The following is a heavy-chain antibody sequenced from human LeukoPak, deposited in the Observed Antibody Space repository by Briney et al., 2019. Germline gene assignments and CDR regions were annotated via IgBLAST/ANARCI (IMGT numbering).Heavy chain of an antibody. D-gene: IGHD6-19*01. J-gene: IGHJ4*02. CDR1: GYTFTGYY. Sequence: ASVKVSCKASGYTFTGYYMHWVRQAPGQGLEWMGWINPNSGGTNYAQKFQGGVTMTRDTSISTAYMELSRLRSDDTAVYYCARPYSSGWYLSSLDYWGQGTLVTVSS. CDR2: INPNSGGT. V-gene: IGHV1-2*02. CDR3: ARPYSSGWYLSSLDY.